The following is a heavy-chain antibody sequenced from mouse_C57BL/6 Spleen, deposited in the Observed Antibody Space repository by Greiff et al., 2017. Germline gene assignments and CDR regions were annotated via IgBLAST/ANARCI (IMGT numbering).Heavy chain of an antibody. CDR1: GFTFSDAW. Sequence: EVKVEESGGGLVQPGGSMKLSCAASGFTFSDAWMDWVRQSPEKGLEWVAEIRNKANNHATYYAESVKGRFTISRDDSKSSVYLQMNSLRAEDTGIYYCTRAFHYYGSSDWYFDVWGTGTTVTVSS. V-gene: IGHV6-6*01. J-gene: IGHJ1*03. CDR2: IRNKANNHAT. D-gene: IGHD1-1*01. CDR3: TRAFHYYGSSDWYFDV.